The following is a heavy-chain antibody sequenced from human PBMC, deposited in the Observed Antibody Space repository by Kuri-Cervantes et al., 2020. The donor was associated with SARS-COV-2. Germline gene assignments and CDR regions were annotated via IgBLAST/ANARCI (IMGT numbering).Heavy chain of an antibody. V-gene: IGHV4-39*01. CDR2: IYYSGHT. D-gene: IGHD6-19*01. J-gene: IGHJ4*02. CDR3: ARHPTPYSSGWYGFDY. CDR1: GGSIASSSHY. Sequence: SETLSLTCTVSGGSIASSSHYWGWIRQPPGKGLEWIGSIYYSGHTFYNSSLKSRLTISADTSKNQFSLRLTSATAADTAVYYCARHPTPYSSGWYGFDYWGQGAPVTVSS.